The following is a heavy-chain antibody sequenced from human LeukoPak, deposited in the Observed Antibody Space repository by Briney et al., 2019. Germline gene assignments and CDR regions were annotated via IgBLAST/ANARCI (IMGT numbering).Heavy chain of an antibody. Sequence: PGGSLRLSCAASGFTFSSYAMHWVRQAPGKGLERVAVISYDGSNRYYADSVKGRFTISRDNSKNTLYLQMNSLRAEDTAVYYCARDLHGGYSGDYWGQGTLVTVSS. CDR2: ISYDGSNR. J-gene: IGHJ4*02. V-gene: IGHV3-30-3*01. CDR3: ARDLHGGYSGDY. CDR1: GFTFSSYA. D-gene: IGHD4-23*01.